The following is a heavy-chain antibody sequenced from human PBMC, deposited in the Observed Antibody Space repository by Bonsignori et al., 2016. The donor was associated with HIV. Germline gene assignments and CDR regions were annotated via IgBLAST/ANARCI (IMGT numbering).Heavy chain of an antibody. CDR1: QFTFGTYA. V-gene: IGHV3-23*04. CDR2: ISGSGGSA. J-gene: IGHJ3*02. Sequence: QLVESGGALVQTGGSLRLSCVSSQFTFGTYAMSWVRQAPGKGLEWVSAISGSGGSANYADSVKGRFSLSRDNSKNTLYLQMNSLRAEDTAVYYCAKLGKSVSYGDYRFLLYIWGQG. D-gene: IGHD4-17*01. CDR3: AKLGKSVSYGDYRFLLYI.